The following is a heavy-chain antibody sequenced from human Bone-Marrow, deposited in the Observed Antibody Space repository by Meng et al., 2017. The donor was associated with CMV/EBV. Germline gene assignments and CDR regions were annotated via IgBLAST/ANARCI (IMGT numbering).Heavy chain of an antibody. CDR3: ATSPITMVRGVILNY. J-gene: IGHJ4*02. Sequence: ASVKVSCKASGYTFTSYDINWVRQVPGRGLEWMGWMNPNSGNTGYAQKFQGRVTLTRSTSISTAYMELSSLRSEDTAVYYCATSPITMVRGVILNYWGQGTLVTVSS. V-gene: IGHV1-8*01. CDR1: GYTFTSYD. CDR2: MNPNSGNT. D-gene: IGHD3-10*01.